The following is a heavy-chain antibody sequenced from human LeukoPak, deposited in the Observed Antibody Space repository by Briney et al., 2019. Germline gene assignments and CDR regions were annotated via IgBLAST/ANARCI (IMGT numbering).Heavy chain of an antibody. CDR2: ISYDGSNK. CDR1: GGTFSSYA. J-gene: IGHJ4*02. V-gene: IGHV3-30*04. Sequence: SCKASGGTFSSYAMHWVRQAPGKGLEWVAVISYDGSNKYYADSVKGRFTISRDNSKNTLYLQMNSLRAEDTAVYYCARDYGGYYIRFYFDYWGQGTLVTVSS. CDR3: ARDYGGYYIRFYFDY. D-gene: IGHD3-22*01.